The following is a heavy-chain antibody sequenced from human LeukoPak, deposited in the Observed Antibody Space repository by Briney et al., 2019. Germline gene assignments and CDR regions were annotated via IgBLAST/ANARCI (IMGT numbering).Heavy chain of an antibody. CDR2: FYGGRIT. V-gene: IGHV3-66*01. J-gene: IGHJ4*02. CDR1: GFIVSSNY. Sequence: GGSLRLSCAASGFIVSSNYLSWVRQTPGKGLEWVSVFYGGRITYYADSEKGRFTISRDNARDSLYLQMNSLRADDTSIYYCARGPNYGDRVDYLDSWGQGTEVTVSS. CDR3: ARGPNYGDRVDYLDS. D-gene: IGHD4-17*01.